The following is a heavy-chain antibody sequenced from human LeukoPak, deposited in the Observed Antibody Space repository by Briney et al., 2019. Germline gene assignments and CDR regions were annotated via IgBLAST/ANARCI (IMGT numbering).Heavy chain of an antibody. Sequence: ASVKVSCKASGYTFTGYYMHWVRQAPGQGLEWMGWINPNSGGTNYAQKFQGRVTMTRDTSISTAYMELSRLRSDDTAVYYCARGQREYDILTGYYVNWFDPWGQGTLVTVSS. D-gene: IGHD3-9*01. CDR2: INPNSGGT. J-gene: IGHJ5*02. CDR3: ARGQREYDILTGYYVNWFDP. CDR1: GYTFTGYY. V-gene: IGHV1-2*02.